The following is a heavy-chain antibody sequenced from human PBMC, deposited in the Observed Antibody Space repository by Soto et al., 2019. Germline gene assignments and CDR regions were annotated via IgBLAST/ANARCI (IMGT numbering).Heavy chain of an antibody. CDR3: VRDRYCSETSCLHKRFDY. V-gene: IGHV3-48*03. Sequence: PGGSLRLSCAASGFTFSTYEMHWVRQAPGKGLEWLSYISTSGNSIFYADSVKGRFTISRDNAKNTVFLQMNSLRAEDTAVYYCVRDRYCSETSCLHKRFDYWGQGTLVTVSS. D-gene: IGHD2-2*01. CDR1: GFTFSTYE. CDR2: ISTSGNSI. J-gene: IGHJ4*02.